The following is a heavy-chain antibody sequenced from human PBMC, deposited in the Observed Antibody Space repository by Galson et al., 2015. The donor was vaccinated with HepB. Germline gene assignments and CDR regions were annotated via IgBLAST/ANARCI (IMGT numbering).Heavy chain of an antibody. J-gene: IGHJ5*02. CDR3: ARIGDSSGWYQPFDP. CDR1: GGTFSSYT. CDR2: IIPILGIA. D-gene: IGHD6-19*01. Sequence: SVKVSCKASGGTFSSYTISWVRQAPGQGLEWMGRIIPILGIANYAQKFQGRVTITADKSTSTAYMELSSLRSEDTAVYYCARIGDSSGWYQPFDPWGQGTLVTVSS. V-gene: IGHV1-69*02.